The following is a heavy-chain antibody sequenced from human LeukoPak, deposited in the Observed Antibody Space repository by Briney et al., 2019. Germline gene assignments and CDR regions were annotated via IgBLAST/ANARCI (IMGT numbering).Heavy chain of an antibody. Sequence: PGGSLRLSCAASGFTFSSYGMHWVRQAPGKGLEWVAVISYDGSNKYYADSVKGRFTISRDNSKNTLYLQMNSLRAEDTAVYYCASLLSGGGYALDVWGQGTLVTVSS. CDR2: ISYDGSNK. V-gene: IGHV3-30*03. CDR1: GFTFSSYG. D-gene: IGHD3-16*01. J-gene: IGHJ3*01. CDR3: ASLLSGGGYALDV.